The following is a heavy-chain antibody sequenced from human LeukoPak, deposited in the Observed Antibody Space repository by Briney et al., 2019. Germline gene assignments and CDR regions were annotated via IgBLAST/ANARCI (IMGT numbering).Heavy chain of an antibody. J-gene: IGHJ4*02. Sequence: GGSLRLSCAASGFTFSSYSFNWVRQAPGKGLEWVSSINTVASYKYYADSVRGRFTISRDNAENSLWLQMNGLRAEDSAVYYCARLRTNSDRSGFYYYYDNWGQGTLVTVSP. D-gene: IGHD3-22*01. CDR2: INTVASYK. CDR3: ARLRTNSDRSGFYYYYDN. V-gene: IGHV3-21*01. CDR1: GFTFSSYS.